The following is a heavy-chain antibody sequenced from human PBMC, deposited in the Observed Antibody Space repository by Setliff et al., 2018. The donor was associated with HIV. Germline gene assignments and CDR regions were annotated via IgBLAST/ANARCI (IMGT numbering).Heavy chain of an antibody. CDR3: ARVARYSYGSFES. D-gene: IGHD5-18*01. CDR2: IDYSGSP. CDR1: GGSISSYF. J-gene: IGHJ4*02. Sequence: SETLSLTCTVSGGSISSYFWSWIRQPPGKGLEWIGEIDYSGSPNYNPSLKSRVTISIDTSKEQFSLRLTSVTAADTAVYYCARVARYSYGSFESWGQGTLVTVSS. V-gene: IGHV4-34*01.